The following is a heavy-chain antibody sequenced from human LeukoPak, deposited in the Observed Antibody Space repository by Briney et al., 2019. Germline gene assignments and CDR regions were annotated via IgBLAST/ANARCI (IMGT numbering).Heavy chain of an antibody. CDR2: ISSSSSTI. J-gene: IGHJ4*02. CDR1: GFTFSSYS. D-gene: IGHD2-8*01. V-gene: IGHV3-48*01. Sequence: GGSLRLSCAASGFTFSSYSMNWVRQAPGKGLEWVSSISSSSSTIYYADSVKGRFTISRDNAKNSLYLQMNSLRAEDTAVYYCARSLTKGYCTNGVCRTYYFDYWGQGTLVTVSS. CDR3: ARSLTKGYCTNGVCRTYYFDY.